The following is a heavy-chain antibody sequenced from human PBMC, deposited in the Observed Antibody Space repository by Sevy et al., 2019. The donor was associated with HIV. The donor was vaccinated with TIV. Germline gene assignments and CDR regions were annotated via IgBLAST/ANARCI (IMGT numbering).Heavy chain of an antibody. CDR1: GFTFSDYW. J-gene: IGHJ4*02. Sequence: GGSLRLSCAASGFTFSDYWMNWVRQAPGKGLEWVSGISGSGGSGDKTNYADSVKGRFTISRDDSKNSLYLQLNSLRAEDTAIYYCARKYDSSGYFDYWGQGTLVTVSS. CDR3: ARKYDSSGYFDY. D-gene: IGHD3-22*01. CDR2: ISGSGGSGDKT. V-gene: IGHV3-23*01.